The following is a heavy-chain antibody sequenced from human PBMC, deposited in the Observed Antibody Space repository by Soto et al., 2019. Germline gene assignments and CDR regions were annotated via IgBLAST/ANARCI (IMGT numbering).Heavy chain of an antibody. CDR3: ARLRSNYYYYYYMDV. J-gene: IGHJ6*03. Sequence: ASVKVSCKASGYTFTSYDINWVRKATGQGLEWMGWMNPNNGNTGYAQKFQGRVTMTRNTSISTAYMELSSLRSEDTAVYYCARLRSNYYYYYYMDVWGKGTTVTVSS. V-gene: IGHV1-8*01. CDR2: MNPNNGNT. CDR1: GYTFTSYD.